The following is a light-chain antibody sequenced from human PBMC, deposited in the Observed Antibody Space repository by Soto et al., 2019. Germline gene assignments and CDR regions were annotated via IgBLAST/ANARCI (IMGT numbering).Light chain of an antibody. CDR1: QSLNTN. CDR3: HQYNTWPPWT. Sequence: EIVMTQSPATLSVSPGERVTLSCRASQSLNTNLAWYQQKPGQAPRLLIYRASTRATGVPARFSGSGSGTKFTLTISSLQSEDFAVYYCHQYNTWPPWTFGPGTKV. V-gene: IGKV3-15*01. J-gene: IGKJ1*01. CDR2: RAS.